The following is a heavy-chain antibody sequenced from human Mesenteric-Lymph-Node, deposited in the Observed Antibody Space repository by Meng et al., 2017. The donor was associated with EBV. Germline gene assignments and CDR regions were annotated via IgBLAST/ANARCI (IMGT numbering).Heavy chain of an antibody. J-gene: IGHJ4*02. CDR1: GCTFTTHG. V-gene: IGHV1-18*01. D-gene: IGHD6-13*01. CDR3: ARSFAAAAKFDY. Sequence: QVNLVQSGAEVKKPGASVKVSCKASGCTFTTHGISWVRQAPGQGLEWMGWISPYNDNTNSAQKFQGRVTMTIDTSTRTAYLELRGLRADDTAMYYCARSFAAAAKFDYWGQGTLVTVSS. CDR2: ISPYNDNT.